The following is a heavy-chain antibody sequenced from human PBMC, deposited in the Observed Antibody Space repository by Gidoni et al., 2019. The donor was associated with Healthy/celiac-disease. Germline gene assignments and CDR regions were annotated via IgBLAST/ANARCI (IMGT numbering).Heavy chain of an antibody. CDR3: ARGGPMVRGVMGY. D-gene: IGHD3-10*01. Sequence: QVQLVESGGGVVQPGRSLRLSCAASGFTFSSYAMHWVRQAPGKGLEWVAVISYDGSNKYYADSVKGRFTISRDNSKNTLYLQMNSLRAEDTAVYYCARGGPMVRGVMGYWGQGTLVTVSS. CDR2: ISYDGSNK. V-gene: IGHV3-30-3*01. J-gene: IGHJ4*02. CDR1: GFTFSSYA.